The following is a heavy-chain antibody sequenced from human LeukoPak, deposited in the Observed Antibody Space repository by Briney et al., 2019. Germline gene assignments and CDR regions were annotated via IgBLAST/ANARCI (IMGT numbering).Heavy chain of an antibody. Sequence: ASVKVSCKASGYTFNANEIHWVRQAPGQGLEYVGWINPKSGGRNSVQKFQGRDTMTRDTSVSTAYMELTRLTSDDTAVYYCAREEDCGTNRCSLDYWGQGTLVTVSS. CDR1: GYTFNANE. D-gene: IGHD3-10*02. CDR3: AREEDCGTNRCSLDY. CDR2: INPKSGGR. J-gene: IGHJ4*02. V-gene: IGHV1-2*02.